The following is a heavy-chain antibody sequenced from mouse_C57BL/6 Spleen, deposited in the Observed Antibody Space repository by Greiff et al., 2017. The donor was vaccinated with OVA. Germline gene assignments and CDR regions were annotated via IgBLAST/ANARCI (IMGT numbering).Heavy chain of an antibody. Sequence: QVQLQQSDAELVKPGASVKISCKVSGYTFTDHTIHWMKQRPAQGLEWIGYIYPRDGSTKYNEKFKGKATLTADKSSSTAYMQLNSLTSEDSAVYFCARGLRLPSLEDAMDYWGQGTSVTVSS. CDR2: IYPRDGST. V-gene: IGHV1-78*01. CDR3: ARGLRLPSLEDAMDY. D-gene: IGHD3-2*02. J-gene: IGHJ4*01. CDR1: GYTFTDHT.